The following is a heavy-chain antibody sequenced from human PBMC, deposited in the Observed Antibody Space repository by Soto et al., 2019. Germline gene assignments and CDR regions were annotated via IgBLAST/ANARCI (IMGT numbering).Heavy chain of an antibody. CDR1: GFSLTETGMG. V-gene: IGHV2-5*02. CDR2: IYWDDDK. J-gene: IGHJ4*02. Sequence: QITLKESGPTLVKPTQTLTLTCTFSGFSLTETGMGVGWIRQPPGKALEWLALIYWDDDKRYSPSLKRGLTISKDASKHQVVLTKTNVDAVDTATYYCAHRRSGYFDSWGQGTLVTVSS. CDR3: AHRRSGYFDS.